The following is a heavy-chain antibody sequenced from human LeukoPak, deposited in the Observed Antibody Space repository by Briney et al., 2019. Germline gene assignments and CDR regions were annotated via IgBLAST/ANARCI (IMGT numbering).Heavy chain of an antibody. Sequence: ASVKVSCKASGYTFTNYDINWVRQATGQGLEWMGWMNPNSGNTGYAQKFQGRVTMTRNTSISTAYMELSSLRSEDTAVYYCARGGTGWYYYYYYGMDVWGQGTTVTVSS. D-gene: IGHD1-1*01. CDR2: MNPNSGNT. V-gene: IGHV1-8*01. J-gene: IGHJ6*02. CDR1: GYTFTNYD. CDR3: ARGGTGWYYYYYYGMDV.